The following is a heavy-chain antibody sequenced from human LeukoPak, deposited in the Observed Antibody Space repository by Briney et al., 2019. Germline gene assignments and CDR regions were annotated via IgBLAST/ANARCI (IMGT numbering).Heavy chain of an antibody. CDR1: GYTFTSYY. CDR2: INPSGGST. V-gene: IGHV1-46*01. J-gene: IGHJ6*03. D-gene: IGHD3-10*01. CDR3: ARDEYYGSGELLRLYYYMDV. Sequence: ASVKVSCKASGYTFTSYYMHWVRQAPGQGLEWMGIINPSGGSTSYAQKFQGRVTMTRDTSTSTVYMELSSLRSEDTAVYYCARDEYYGSGELLRLYYYMDVWGKGTTVTIS.